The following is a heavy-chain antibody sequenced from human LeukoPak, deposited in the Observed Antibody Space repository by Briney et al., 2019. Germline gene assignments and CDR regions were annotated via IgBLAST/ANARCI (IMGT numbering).Heavy chain of an antibody. Sequence: SETLSLTCTVSGGSISSSSYYWGWIRQPPGKGLEWIGSIYYSGSTYYNPSLKSRVTISVDTSKNQFSLKLSSVTAADTAVYYCARDDRVTGPYGMDVWGQGTTVIVSS. CDR3: ARDDRVTGPYGMDV. D-gene: IGHD1-14*01. V-gene: IGHV4-39*02. CDR2: IYYSGST. J-gene: IGHJ6*02. CDR1: GGSISSSSYY.